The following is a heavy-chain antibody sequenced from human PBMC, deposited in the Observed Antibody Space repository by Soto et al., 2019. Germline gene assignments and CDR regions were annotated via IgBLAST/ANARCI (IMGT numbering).Heavy chain of an antibody. CDR2: ISYDGSNK. D-gene: IGHD3-10*01. CDR1: GFTFSSYA. V-gene: IGHV3-30-3*01. Sequence: GGSLRLSCAASGFTFSSYAMHWVRQAPGKGLEWVAVISYDGSNKYYADSVKGRFTISRDNSKNTLYLQMNSLRAEDTAVYYCARSSYGSGSYYGDYWGQGTLVTVSS. CDR3: ARSSYGSGSYYGDY. J-gene: IGHJ4*02.